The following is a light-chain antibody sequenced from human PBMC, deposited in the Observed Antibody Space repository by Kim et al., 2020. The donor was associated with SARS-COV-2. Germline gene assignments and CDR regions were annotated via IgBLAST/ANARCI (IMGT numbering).Light chain of an antibody. V-gene: IGLV1-40*01. Sequence: VTISFTGSSSNIGAGYDVHWYQQLPGTAPKLLIYGNSNRPSGVPDRFSGSKSGTSASLAITGLQAEDEADYYCQSYDSSLSALYVFGTGTKVTVL. CDR2: GNS. CDR1: SSNIGAGYD. J-gene: IGLJ1*01. CDR3: QSYDSSLSALYV.